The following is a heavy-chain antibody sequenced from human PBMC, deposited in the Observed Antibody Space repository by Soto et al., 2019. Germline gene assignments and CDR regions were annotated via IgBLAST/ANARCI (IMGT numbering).Heavy chain of an antibody. V-gene: IGHV4-61*08. Sequence: TSETLSLTCTVSGGSISSGGYYWSWLRQHPGKGLEWIGYIYYSGSTNYNPSLKSRVTISVDTSKNQFSLKLSSVTAADTAVYYCARDLYYDSSGYYYGWFDPWGQGTLGTVSS. J-gene: IGHJ5*02. CDR3: ARDLYYDSSGYYYGWFDP. CDR2: IYYSGST. CDR1: GGSISSGGYY. D-gene: IGHD3-22*01.